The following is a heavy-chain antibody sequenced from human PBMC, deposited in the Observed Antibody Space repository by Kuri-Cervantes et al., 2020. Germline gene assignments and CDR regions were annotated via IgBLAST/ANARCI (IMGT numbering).Heavy chain of an antibody. CDR1: GGSFSGYY. V-gene: IGHV4-34*01. CDR2: TNNRGSI. D-gene: IGHD3-16*01. CDR3: GRRPYHDYVWETDY. Sequence: SETLSLTCAVYGGSFSGYYWSWNRQPPGKGLEWIGETNNRGSINYNPSLKSRVTISGDTTKMQSSLKLSSVTAADTAVYSCGRRPYHDYVWETDYWGQGTQVTVSS. J-gene: IGHJ4*02.